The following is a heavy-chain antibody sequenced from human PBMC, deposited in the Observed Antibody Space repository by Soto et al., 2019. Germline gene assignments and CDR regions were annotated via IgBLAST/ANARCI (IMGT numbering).Heavy chain of an antibody. D-gene: IGHD5-12*01. CDR2: ISSSGSTI. V-gene: IGHV3-11*01. CDR1: GFTFSDYY. Sequence: ESGGGLVKPGGSLRLSCAASGFTFSDYYMSWIRQAPGKGLEWVSYISSSGSTIYYADSVKGRFTISRDNAKNSLYLQMNSLRAEDTAVYYCARDQKEYSGYDWSYYYYMDVWGKGTTVTVSS. CDR3: ARDQKEYSGYDWSYYYYMDV. J-gene: IGHJ6*03.